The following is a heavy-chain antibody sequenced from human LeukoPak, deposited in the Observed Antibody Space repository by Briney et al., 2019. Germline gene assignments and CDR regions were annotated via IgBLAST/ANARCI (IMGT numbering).Heavy chain of an antibody. CDR1: GGTFSSYA. CDR2: IIPIFGTA. Sequence: ASVKVSCKASGGTFSSYAISWVRQAPGQGLEWMGGIIPIFGTANYAQKFQGRVTITADESTSTAYMELSSLRSEDTAVYYCARDLFSVTMIVVVRLDWGQGTLVTVSS. V-gene: IGHV1-69*13. J-gene: IGHJ4*02. D-gene: IGHD3-22*01. CDR3: ARDLFSVTMIVVVRLD.